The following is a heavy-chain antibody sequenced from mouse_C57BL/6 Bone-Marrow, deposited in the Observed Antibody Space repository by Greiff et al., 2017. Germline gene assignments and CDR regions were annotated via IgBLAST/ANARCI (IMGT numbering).Heavy chain of an antibody. D-gene: IGHD2-5*01. V-gene: IGHV1-52*01. CDR2: IDPSDSET. CDR3: ARSPAYYSNSGFAY. CDR1: GYTFTSYW. Sequence: QVQLQQSGAELVRPGSSVKLSCKASGYTFTSYWMHWVKQRPIQGLEWIGNIDPSDSETHYNQKFKDKATLTVDKSSSTAYMQLSSLTSEDSAVYYCARSPAYYSNSGFAYWGQGTLVTVSA. J-gene: IGHJ3*01.